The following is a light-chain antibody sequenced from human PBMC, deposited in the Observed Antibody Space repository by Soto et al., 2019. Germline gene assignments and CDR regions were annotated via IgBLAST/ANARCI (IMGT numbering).Light chain of an antibody. J-gene: IGLJ2*01. CDR1: SSDVGGYNH. Sequence: QSALTQPASVSGSPGQSITISCTGTSSDVGGYNHVSWYQQHPGKAPKLMIYDVGNRPSGVSNRFSGSKSGNTASLTISGLQAEDEADYYCNSYTSSNTLVFGGGTKLTVL. V-gene: IGLV2-14*01. CDR3: NSYTSSNTLV. CDR2: DVG.